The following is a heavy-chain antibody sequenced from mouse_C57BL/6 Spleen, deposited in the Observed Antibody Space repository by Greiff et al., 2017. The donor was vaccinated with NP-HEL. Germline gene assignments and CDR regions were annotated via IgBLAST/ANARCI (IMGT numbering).Heavy chain of an antibody. CDR2: IYPGSGST. V-gene: IGHV1-55*01. CDR3: AREGLITTVVGGGYFDV. J-gene: IGHJ1*03. D-gene: IGHD1-1*01. Sequence: QVQLQQPGAELVKPGASVKMSCKASGYTFTSYWITWVKQRPGQGLEWIGDIYPGSGSTNYNEKFKSKATLTVDTSSSTAYMQLSSLTSEDSAVYYCAREGLITTVVGGGYFDVWGTGTTVTVAS. CDR1: GYTFTSYW.